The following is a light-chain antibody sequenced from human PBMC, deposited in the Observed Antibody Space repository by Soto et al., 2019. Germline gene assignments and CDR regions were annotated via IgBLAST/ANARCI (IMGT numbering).Light chain of an antibody. CDR1: QSISSF. V-gene: IGKV1-39*01. CDR3: QQSHSTLALS. Sequence: DIQMTQSPSSLSASVGDRVTITCRASQSISSFLNWYQQKPGKAPKLLIYAASSLQSGVPSRFSGSGSGTDFTLTISSLQPEDFGTYYCQQSHSTLALSFGGGTKVEIK. CDR2: AAS. J-gene: IGKJ4*01.